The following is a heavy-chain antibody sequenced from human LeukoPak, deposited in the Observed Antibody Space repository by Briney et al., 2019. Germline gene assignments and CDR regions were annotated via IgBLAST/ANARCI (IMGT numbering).Heavy chain of an antibody. CDR3: AKSGAAAFLVFDAFDT. J-gene: IGHJ3*02. CDR1: GFTFDDYA. CDR2: ISWNSGSI. V-gene: IGHV3-9*01. D-gene: IGHD2-2*01. Sequence: GGSLRLSCSVSGFTFDDYAMHWVRQAPGKGLEWVSGISWNSGSIGYADSVKGRFTISRDNAKNSLYLQMNSLRAEDTALYYCAKSGAAAFLVFDAFDTRGQGTMVTVSS.